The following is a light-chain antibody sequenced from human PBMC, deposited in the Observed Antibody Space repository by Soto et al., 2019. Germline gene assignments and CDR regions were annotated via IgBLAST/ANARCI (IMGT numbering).Light chain of an antibody. CDR3: AVWDGSLNGWV. Sequence: QSVLTQPPSASGTPGQRVTISCSGRSSNIGSHTVNWYQQLPGSAPKLLIYTNNQRPSGVPDRFSGSKSGTSASLAISGLQSEDEADYYCAVWDGSLNGWVFGGGTKRTVL. CDR1: SSNIGSHT. CDR2: TNN. V-gene: IGLV1-44*01. J-gene: IGLJ3*02.